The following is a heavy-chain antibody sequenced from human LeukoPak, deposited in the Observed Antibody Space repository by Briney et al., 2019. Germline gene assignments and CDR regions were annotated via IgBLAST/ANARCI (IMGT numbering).Heavy chain of an antibody. CDR2: ISGSGGST. V-gene: IGHV3-23*01. J-gene: IGHJ4*02. CDR3: AKGASGSYHTPYDY. Sequence: GVLRLSCAASGFTFSSYAMSWVRQAPGKGLEWVSDISGSGGSTYYADSVKGRFTISRDNSKNTLYLQMNSLRAEDTAVYYCAKGASGSYHTPYDYWGQGTLVTVSS. CDR1: GFTFSSYA. D-gene: IGHD1-26*01.